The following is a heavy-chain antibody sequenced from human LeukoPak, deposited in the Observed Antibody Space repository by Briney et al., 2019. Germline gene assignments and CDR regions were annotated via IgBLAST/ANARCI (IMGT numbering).Heavy chain of an antibody. D-gene: IGHD2-2*01. CDR3: AREMDVVVRQLAHYAFDI. V-gene: IGHV1-69*13. CDR2: IIPIFGTA. CDR1: GYTFTSYG. Sequence: SVKVSCKASGYTFTSYGISWVRQAPGQGLEWMGGIIPIFGTANYAQKFQGRVTITADESTSTAYMELSSLRSEDTAVYYCAREMDVVVRQLAHYAFDIWGQGTMVTVSS. J-gene: IGHJ3*02.